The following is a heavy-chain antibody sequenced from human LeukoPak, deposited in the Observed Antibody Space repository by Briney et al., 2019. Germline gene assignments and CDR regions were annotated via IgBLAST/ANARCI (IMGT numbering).Heavy chain of an antibody. V-gene: IGHV1-46*01. CDR2: INPSGGST. CDR1: GYTFTSYY. D-gene: IGHD5-24*01. Sequence: ASVKVSCKASGYTFTSYYMHWVRQAPGQGLEWMGIINPSGGSTSYAQKFQGRVTMTRDTSTSRVYMELSSLRSEDTAVYYCARALSEMATIGEDFDYWGQGALVTVSS. J-gene: IGHJ4*02. CDR3: ARALSEMATIGEDFDY.